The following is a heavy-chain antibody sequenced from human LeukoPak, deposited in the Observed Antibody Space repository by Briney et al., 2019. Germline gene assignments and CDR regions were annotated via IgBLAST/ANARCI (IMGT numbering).Heavy chain of an antibody. V-gene: IGHV3-30*18. Sequence: PGGPLRLSCAASGFNFSTYGMHWVRQAPGKGLEWVAVITYDGINKYYADSVKGRFTISRDNSKNMLYLQMSSLRAEDTAVYYCAKDHVTSSSWFPDYWGQGTLVTV. J-gene: IGHJ4*02. CDR1: GFNFSTYG. D-gene: IGHD6-13*01. CDR3: AKDHVTSSSWFPDY. CDR2: ITYDGINK.